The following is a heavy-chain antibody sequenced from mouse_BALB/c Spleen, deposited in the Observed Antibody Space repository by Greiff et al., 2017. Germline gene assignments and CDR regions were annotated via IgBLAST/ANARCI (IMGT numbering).Heavy chain of an antibody. J-gene: IGHJ4*01. CDR3: TIPLYDDYDADAMDY. D-gene: IGHD2-4*01. CDR1: GYTFTSYW. Sequence: VQLQQSGTVLARPGASVKMSCKASGYTFTSYWMHWVKQRPGQGLEWIGAIYPGNSDTSYNQKFKGKAKLTAVTSTSTAYMELSSLTNEDSAVYYCTIPLYDDYDADAMDYWGQGTSVTVSS. V-gene: IGHV1-5*01. CDR2: IYPGNSDT.